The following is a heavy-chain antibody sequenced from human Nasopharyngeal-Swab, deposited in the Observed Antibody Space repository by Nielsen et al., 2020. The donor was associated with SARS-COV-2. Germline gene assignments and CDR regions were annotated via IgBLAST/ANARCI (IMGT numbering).Heavy chain of an antibody. J-gene: IGHJ4*02. Sequence: SLKISCAASGFTFSSYGMQWVRQAPGKGLEWVAVISYDGSNKYYADSVKGRFTISRDNSKNTLYLQMNSLRAEDTAVYYCAKQIVVPAAPYFDYWGQGTLVTVSS. CDR2: ISYDGSNK. CDR1: GFTFSSYG. V-gene: IGHV3-30*18. D-gene: IGHD2-2*01. CDR3: AKQIVVPAAPYFDY.